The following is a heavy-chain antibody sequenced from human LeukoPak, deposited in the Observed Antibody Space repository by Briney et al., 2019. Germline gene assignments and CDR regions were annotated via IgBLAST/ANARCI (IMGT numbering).Heavy chain of an antibody. CDR2: ISYDGSNK. CDR1: GFTFSSYA. CDR3: ARDGLYDYVWGSYRAQSFGMDV. J-gene: IGHJ6*02. Sequence: GGSLRLSCAASGFTFSSYAMHWVRQAPGKGLEWVAVISYDGSNKYYADSVKGRFTISRDNSKNTLYLQMNSLGAEDTAVYYCARDGLYDYVWGSYRAQSFGMDVWGQGTTVTVSS. V-gene: IGHV3-30*14. D-gene: IGHD3-16*02.